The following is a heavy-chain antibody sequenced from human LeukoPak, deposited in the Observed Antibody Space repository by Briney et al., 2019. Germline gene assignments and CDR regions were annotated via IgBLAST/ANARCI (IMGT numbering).Heavy chain of an antibody. CDR2: IYPGDSDT. D-gene: IGHD3-22*01. J-gene: IGHJ4*02. CDR1: GYSFTSYW. CDR3: ARLSYDSRGYYLRFDY. Sequence: GESLKISCKGSGYSFTSYWIGWVRQMPGKGLEWMGIIYPGDSDTRYSPSFQGQVTISADKSISTAYLQWSSLKASDTAMYYCARLSYDSRGYYLRFDYWGQGTLVTVSS. V-gene: IGHV5-51*01.